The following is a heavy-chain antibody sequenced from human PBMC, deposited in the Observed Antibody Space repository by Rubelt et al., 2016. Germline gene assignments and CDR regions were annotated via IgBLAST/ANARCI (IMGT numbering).Heavy chain of an antibody. CDR1: GFTFSNAW. CDR2: IKEDGSDK. D-gene: IGHD3-10*01. V-gene: IGHV3-7*05. CDR3: ARGNSAAY. J-gene: IGHJ4*02. Sequence: GGGLVKPGGSLRLSCAASGFTFSNAWMTWVRPAPGTGLEWVANIKEDGSDKHYVDSVKGRFIISRDNAKKSVYLQMNSLRAEDTAVYYCARGNSAAYWGQGTLVTVSS.